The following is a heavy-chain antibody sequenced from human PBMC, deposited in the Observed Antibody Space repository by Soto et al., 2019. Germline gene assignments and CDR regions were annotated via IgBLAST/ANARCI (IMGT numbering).Heavy chain of an antibody. CDR1: GGSLSGYL. J-gene: IGHJ5*02. CDR2: ITHSGST. CDR3: ARDKITGPFDP. Sequence: SETLSLTCAVYGGSLSGYLWTWIRLPPQTRLEWIGEITHSGSTSYNPSRKSRVTISVDTSKNQYSLKLTSVIAADTAVYYCARDKITGPFDPWGHGALVTV. D-gene: IGHD2-8*02. V-gene: IGHV4-34*01.